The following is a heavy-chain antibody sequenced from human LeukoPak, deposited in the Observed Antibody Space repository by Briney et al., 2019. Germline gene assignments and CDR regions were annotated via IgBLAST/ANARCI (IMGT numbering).Heavy chain of an antibody. J-gene: IGHJ4*02. CDR1: GYTFTGYY. CDR3: ARDRNVLLWFGTENYFDY. CDR2: INPNSGGT. Sequence: ASVKVSCKASGYTFTGYYMHWVRQAPGQGLEWMGWINPNSGGTNYAQKFQGRVTMTRDTSISTAYMELSRLRSDDTAVYYCARDRNVLLWFGTENYFDYWGQGTLVTVSS. V-gene: IGHV1-2*02. D-gene: IGHD3-10*01.